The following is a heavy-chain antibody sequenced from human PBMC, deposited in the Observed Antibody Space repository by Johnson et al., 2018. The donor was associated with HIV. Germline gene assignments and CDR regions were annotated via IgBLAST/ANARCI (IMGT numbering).Heavy chain of an antibody. CDR1: GFTFSNAW. CDR3: TTAIVIDAFDI. J-gene: IGHJ3*02. CDR2: IKSKTDGGTT. D-gene: IGHD3-16*02. Sequence: VQLVESGGGLVQPGRSLRLSCAASGFTFSNAWMSWVRQAPGKGLEWVGRIKSKTDGGTTDYAAPVTGRFTISRDDSKNALFLQMNSLTTEDTAVYYCTTAIVIDAFDIWGQGTMVTVSS. V-gene: IGHV3-15*01.